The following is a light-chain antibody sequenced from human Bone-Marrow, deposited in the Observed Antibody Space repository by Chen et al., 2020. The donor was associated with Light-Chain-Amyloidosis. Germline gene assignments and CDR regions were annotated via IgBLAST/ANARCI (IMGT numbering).Light chain of an antibody. V-gene: IGLV3-25*03. CDR1: DLPTKY. J-gene: IGLJ2*01. CDR3: QSADSSGSYEGI. Sequence: SYDLSQPPSVSVSPGQTARIPCSGDDLPTKYPYWYQQKPGQAPVLVIHRDTERPSGIPERFSGSSSGTTATLTISGVQAEDEADYHCQSADSSGSYEGIFGGGTKLTVL. CDR2: RDT.